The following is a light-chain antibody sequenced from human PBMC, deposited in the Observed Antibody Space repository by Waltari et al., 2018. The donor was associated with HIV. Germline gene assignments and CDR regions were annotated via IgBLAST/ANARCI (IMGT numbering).Light chain of an antibody. CDR1: SGRIVSNS. V-gene: IGLV6-57*04. CDR3: QSYDSTNWV. Sequence: NFMLTQPHSVSESPGKTVTISCTRSSGRIVSNSVQWYQQRPGSAPTTVIYEDKQRPSGVPDRFSGSIDSSSNSASLTISGLKTEDEADYYCQSYDSTNWVFGGATKLTVL. J-gene: IGLJ3*02. CDR2: EDK.